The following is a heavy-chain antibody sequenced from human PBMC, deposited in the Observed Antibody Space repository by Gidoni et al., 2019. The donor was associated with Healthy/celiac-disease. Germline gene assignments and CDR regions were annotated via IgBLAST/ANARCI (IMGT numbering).Heavy chain of an antibody. Sequence: QLQLQESGTGLVKPSATLSLTCTVSGGSISSSSYYWCWIRQPPWKGLEWIGSIYYSGRTYSNPSLKSGVTISVDTSKNQFSLKLSSVTAADTAVYYCARRRGWFGDLAFDYWGQGTLVTVSS. J-gene: IGHJ4*02. V-gene: IGHV4-39*01. CDR3: ARRRGWFGDLAFDY. CDR1: GGSISSSSYY. D-gene: IGHD3-10*01. CDR2: IYYSGRT.